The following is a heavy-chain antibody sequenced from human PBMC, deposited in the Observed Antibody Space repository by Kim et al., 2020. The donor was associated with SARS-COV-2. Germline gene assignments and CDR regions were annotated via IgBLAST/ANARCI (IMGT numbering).Heavy chain of an antibody. CDR3: AGGYDILI. V-gene: IGHV3-64D*09. J-gene: IGHJ4*02. CDR2: ISSHGGSS. CDR1: AFTFSTYS. D-gene: IGHD3-9*01. Sequence: GGSLRLSCSASAFTFSTYSMHWVRQAPGKGLEYVSAISSHGGSSYYADSVKDRFTISRDNSKNTLYLQMSSLRAEDTAVYYCAGGYDILIWGQGTLVTV.